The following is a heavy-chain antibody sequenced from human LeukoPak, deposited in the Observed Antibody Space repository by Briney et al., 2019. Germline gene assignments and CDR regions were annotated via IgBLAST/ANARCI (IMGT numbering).Heavy chain of an antibody. CDR2: ISYDGSSK. Sequence: GGSLRLSCAASGFTFNIYTMHWVRQAPGKGLEWVAVISYDGSSKYYADSVKGRFTISRDNSKNTLYLQVSSLKTEDTAVYYCARVGSATTYGMLMDWGQGTLVTVSS. V-gene: IGHV3-30-3*01. CDR3: ARVGSATTYGMLMD. J-gene: IGHJ4*02. D-gene: IGHD2-8*01. CDR1: GFTFNIYT.